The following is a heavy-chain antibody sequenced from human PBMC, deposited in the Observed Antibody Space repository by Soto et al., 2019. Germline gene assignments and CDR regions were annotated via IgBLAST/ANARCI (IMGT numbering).Heavy chain of an antibody. CDR1: GFTFSSYA. Sequence: GESLKISCAASGFTFSSYAMSWVRQAPGKGLEWVSAISGSGGSTYYADSVKGRFTISRDNSKNTLYLQMNSLRAEDTAVYYCAKDQVELGREDAFDIWGQGTMVTVSS. CDR2: ISGSGGST. CDR3: AKDQVELGREDAFDI. D-gene: IGHD7-27*01. J-gene: IGHJ3*02. V-gene: IGHV3-23*01.